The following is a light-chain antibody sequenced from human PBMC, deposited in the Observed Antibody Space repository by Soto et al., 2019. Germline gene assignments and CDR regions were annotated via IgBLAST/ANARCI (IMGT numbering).Light chain of an antibody. J-gene: IGLJ2*01. V-gene: IGLV2-8*01. CDR3: SSYAGSNNVV. Sequence: QSALTQPPSASGSPGQSVTISCTGTSRDVGAYNYVSWYQQHPGKAPKVMIYEVTKRPSGVPDRFSGSKSGNTASLTVSGLQSEDEADYYCSSYAGSNNVVFGGGTKVTVL. CDR2: EVT. CDR1: SRDVGAYNY.